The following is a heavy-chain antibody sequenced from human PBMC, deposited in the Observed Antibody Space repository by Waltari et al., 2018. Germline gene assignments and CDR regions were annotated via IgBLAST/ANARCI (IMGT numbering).Heavy chain of an antibody. CDR3: ARHVCRCRYFHL. Sequence: QVQLQESGPGVVKPSETLSLTCTVAGGSINDSYWSWIRRPPGKGLEGIGYILYRRSTNYIPATTCRVTMSLDTPKHQFSLHLSSVAAADTAFYYCARHVCRCRYFHLWGRGTRVAVTS. CDR2: ILYRRST. V-gene: IGHV4-59*08. CDR1: GGSINDSY. J-gene: IGHJ2*01.